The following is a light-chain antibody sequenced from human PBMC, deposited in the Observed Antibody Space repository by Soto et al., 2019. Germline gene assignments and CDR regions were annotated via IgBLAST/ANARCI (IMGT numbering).Light chain of an antibody. Sequence: DIQMTQSPSSLSASVGDRVTIACRASESIRDMLNWYQQKPGKAPMLLLSSASILQSGVPSRFSGSGSGTDFSLTISGLQPEDFATYFCQRSYSSTTFGPGTKVDLK. CDR2: SAS. CDR3: QRSYSSTT. CDR1: ESIRDM. J-gene: IGKJ3*01. V-gene: IGKV1-39*01.